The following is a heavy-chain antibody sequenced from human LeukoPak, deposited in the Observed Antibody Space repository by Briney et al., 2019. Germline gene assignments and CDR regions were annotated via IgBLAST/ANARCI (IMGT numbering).Heavy chain of an antibody. D-gene: IGHD4-17*01. CDR1: GFTFSSYG. J-gene: IGHJ3*02. CDR2: ISYDGNNK. V-gene: IGHV3-30*18. CDR3: AKASESLSYGEVSAFDI. Sequence: PGGSLRLSCAASGFTFSSYGMHWVRQAPGKGLEWVAVISYDGNNKYYADSVKGRFTISRDNSKNTLYLQMNSLRAEDTAEYYCAKASESLSYGEVSAFDIWGQGTMVTVSS.